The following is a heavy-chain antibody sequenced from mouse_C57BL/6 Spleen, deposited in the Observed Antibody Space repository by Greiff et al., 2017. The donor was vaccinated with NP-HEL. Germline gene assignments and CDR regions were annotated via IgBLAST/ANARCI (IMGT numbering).Heavy chain of an antibody. V-gene: IGHV1-19*01. CDR2: INPYNGGT. Sequence: EVQLQQSGPVLVKPGASVKMSCKASGYTFTDYYMNWVKQSHGKSLEWIGVINPYNGGTSYNQKFKGKATLTVDKSSSTAYMELNSLTSEDSAVYYCARIYYGHYFDYWGQGTTLTVSS. CDR3: ARIYYGHYFDY. J-gene: IGHJ2*01. D-gene: IGHD2-1*01. CDR1: GYTFTDYY.